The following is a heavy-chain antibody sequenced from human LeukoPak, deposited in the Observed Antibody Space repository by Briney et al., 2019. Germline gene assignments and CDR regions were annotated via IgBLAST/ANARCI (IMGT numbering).Heavy chain of an antibody. Sequence: ASVKVSCKASGYTFTSYGISWVRQAPGQGLEWMGWISAYNVNTTYARKLQGRVTMTTNTSTTTAYMELRSLRSDDTAVYYCARDSLYSSGWYTPYYYYGMDVWGQGTTVTVPS. CDR3: ARDSLYSSGWYTPYYYYGMDV. V-gene: IGHV1-18*01. D-gene: IGHD6-19*01. J-gene: IGHJ6*02. CDR2: ISAYNVNT. CDR1: GYTFTSYG.